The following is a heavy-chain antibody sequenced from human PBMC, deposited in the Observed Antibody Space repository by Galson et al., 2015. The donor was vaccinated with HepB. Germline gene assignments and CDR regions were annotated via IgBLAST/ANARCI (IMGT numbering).Heavy chain of an antibody. CDR2: ISITTSKFT. V-gene: IGHV3-11*05. CDR3: ARAEPRGYRYGPQDY. CDR1: GFIFRDYY. J-gene: IGHJ4*02. D-gene: IGHD5-18*01. Sequence: SLRLSYAASGFIFRDYYMTWIRQAPGKGLEWISFISITTSKFTNYADSVKGRFTVSRDDAKNSLYLQMNSLTADDTGVYYCARAEPRGYRYGPQDYWGQGTLVTVSS.